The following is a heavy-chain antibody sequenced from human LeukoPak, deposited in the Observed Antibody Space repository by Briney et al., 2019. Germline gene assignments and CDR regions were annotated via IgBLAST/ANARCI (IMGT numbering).Heavy chain of an antibody. CDR2: ILPILGTA. D-gene: IGHD5-12*01. CDR1: VGTFSSYT. CDR3: ARAKGGGYSGYAG. J-gene: IGHJ4*02. Sequence: SVKVSCKASVGTFSSYTISWVRQAPGQGLEWVGGILPILGTANYPQKFQGRLTITADESTSTAYMERSSLRSEDTAVYYCARAKGGGYSGYAGWGQGTLVTVSA. V-gene: IGHV1-69*16.